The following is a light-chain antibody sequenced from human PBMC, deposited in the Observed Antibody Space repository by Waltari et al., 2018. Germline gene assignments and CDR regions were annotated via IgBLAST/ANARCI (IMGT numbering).Light chain of an antibody. V-gene: IGLV2-14*03. J-gene: IGLJ2*01. CDR2: DVS. CDR1: SSDVGRYNY. CDR3: NSYASNSNGL. Sequence: QSALTQPASVSGSPGQSITISCTGTSSDVGRYNYVSWYQQHPGKAPKLLIYDVSNRPSGVPSRFSGSKSGNTASLTISGLQAADEAHYYCNSYASNSNGLFGGGTK.